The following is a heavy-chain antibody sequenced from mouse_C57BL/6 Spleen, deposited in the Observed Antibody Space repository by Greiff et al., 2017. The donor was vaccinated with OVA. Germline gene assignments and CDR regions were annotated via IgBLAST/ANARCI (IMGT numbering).Heavy chain of an antibody. CDR2: IDPSDSYT. V-gene: IGHV1-50*01. CDR1: GYTFTSYW. J-gene: IGHJ3*01. Sequence: VQLQQPGAELVKPGASVKLSCKASGYTFTSYWMQWVKQRPGQGLEWIGEIDPSDSYTNYNQKFKGKATLTVDTSSSTAYMQLSSLTSEDSAVYYCARWGTTVVEGLVAYWGQGTLVTVSA. CDR3: ARWGTTVVEGLVAY. D-gene: IGHD1-1*01.